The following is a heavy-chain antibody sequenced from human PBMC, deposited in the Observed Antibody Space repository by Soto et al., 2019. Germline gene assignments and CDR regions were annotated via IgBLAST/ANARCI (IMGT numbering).Heavy chain of an antibody. D-gene: IGHD2-2*01. J-gene: IGHJ4*02. Sequence: QVQLQQWGAGLLKPSETLSLTCAVYGGSFSGYYWSWIRQPPGKGLEWIGETNHSGSTNYNPSLKSRVTISVDTSKNQFSLKLSSVTAADTAVYYCARWWYCSSTSCRGHYFDYWGQGTLVTVSS. CDR1: GGSFSGYY. CDR3: ARWWYCSSTSCRGHYFDY. V-gene: IGHV4-34*01. CDR2: TNHSGST.